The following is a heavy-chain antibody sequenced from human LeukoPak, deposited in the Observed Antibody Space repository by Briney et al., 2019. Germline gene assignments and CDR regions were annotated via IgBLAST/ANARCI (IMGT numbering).Heavy chain of an antibody. V-gene: IGHV3-48*01. CDR3: ARDLSGQLWSRHYYYYGMDV. CDR2: ISSSSSTI. J-gene: IGHJ6*02. CDR1: GFTFSSYS. Sequence: PGGSLRLSCAASGFTFSSYSMNWVRQAPGKGLEWVSYISSSSSTIYYADSVKGRFTISRDNAKNSLYLQMNSLRAEDTAVYYCARDLSGQLWSRHYYYYGMDVWGQGTTVTVSS. D-gene: IGHD5-18*01.